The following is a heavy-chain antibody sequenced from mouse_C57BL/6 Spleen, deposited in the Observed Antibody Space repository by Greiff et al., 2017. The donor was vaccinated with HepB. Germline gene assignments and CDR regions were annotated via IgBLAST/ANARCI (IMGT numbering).Heavy chain of an antibody. V-gene: IGHV1-7*01. CDR1: GYTFTSYW. Sequence: QVQLQQSGAELAKPGASVKLSCKASGYTFTSYWMHWVKQRPGQGLEWIGYINPSSGYTKYNQKFKDKATLTAYKSSSTAYRQLSSLTYEDSAVYYCARWSYFDYWGQGTTLTVSS. CDR3: ARWSYFDY. J-gene: IGHJ2*01. CDR2: INPSSGYT.